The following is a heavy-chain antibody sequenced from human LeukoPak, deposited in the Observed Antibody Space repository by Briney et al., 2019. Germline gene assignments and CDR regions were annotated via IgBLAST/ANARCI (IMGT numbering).Heavy chain of an antibody. CDR3: ARAEYQLLYSDNWFDP. Sequence: GGSLRLSCAASGFTFSSYSMNWVRQAPGKGLEWVSYISSSSSTIYYADSVKGRFTISRDNAKNSLYLQMNSLRDEDTAVYYCARAEYQLLYSDNWFDPWGQGTLVTVSS. J-gene: IGHJ5*02. D-gene: IGHD2-2*02. CDR2: ISSSSSTI. V-gene: IGHV3-48*02. CDR1: GFTFSSYS.